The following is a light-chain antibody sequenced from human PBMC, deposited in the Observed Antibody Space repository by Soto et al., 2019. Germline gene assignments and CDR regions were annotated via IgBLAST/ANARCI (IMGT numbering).Light chain of an antibody. CDR2: DAS. Sequence: EIVLTQSPDTLSXXXXXXXXXXXXASQSVHTFLAWYQQKPGQAPRLLIYDASNRATGIPARFSGSGSGTDFTLTISSLEPEDFAVYYCQQRSNWPTWTFGQGTKVDIK. CDR1: QSVHTF. J-gene: IGKJ1*01. CDR3: QQRSNWPTWT. V-gene: IGKV3-11*01.